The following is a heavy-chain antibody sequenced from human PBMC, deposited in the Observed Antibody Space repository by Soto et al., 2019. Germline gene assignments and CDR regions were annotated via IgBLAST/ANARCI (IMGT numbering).Heavy chain of an antibody. D-gene: IGHD1-1*01. CDR1: GYGFTTYG. CDR2: ISAHNGNT. Sequence: QIHLVQSGAEVKKPGASVKVSYKGSGYGFTTYGITWVRQAPGQGLEWMAWISAHNGNTNYAQKLKGRVTVTRDTATSTAYRELRSLRSDDTAVYYCARGRYGDYWGQGALVTVSS. V-gene: IGHV1-18*01. J-gene: IGHJ4*02. CDR3: ARGRYGDY.